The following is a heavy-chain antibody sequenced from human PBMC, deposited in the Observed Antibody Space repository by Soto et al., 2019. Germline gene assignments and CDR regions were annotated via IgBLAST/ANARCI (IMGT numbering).Heavy chain of an antibody. J-gene: IGHJ5*02. CDR1: GGSFSGYY. CDR3: ARGLIAVAGTARHNWFYP. V-gene: IGHV4-34*01. Sequence: QVQLQQWGAGLLKPSETLSLNCSVYGGSFSGYYWRWIRQPPGKGLEWMGEINHSGSTNYNPSLNSRVTISVDNSKNPSSLPLSSVTAADTAVYSGARGLIAVAGTARHNWFYPWGHGTLVTVSS. D-gene: IGHD6-19*01. CDR2: INHSGST.